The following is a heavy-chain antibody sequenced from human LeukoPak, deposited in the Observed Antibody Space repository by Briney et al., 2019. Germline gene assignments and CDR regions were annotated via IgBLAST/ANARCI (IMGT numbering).Heavy chain of an antibody. J-gene: IGHJ4*02. CDR2: ISYDGSNK. V-gene: IGHV3-30*04. D-gene: IGHD3-22*01. Sequence: PGGSLRLSCAASGFIFSSYAMHWVRQAPGKGLEWVAVISYDGSNKYYADSVKGRFTISRGNSRNTLYLQMNSLRAEDTAVYYCARGSGYLETFDYWGQGTLVTVSS. CDR3: ARGSGYLETFDY. CDR1: GFIFSSYA.